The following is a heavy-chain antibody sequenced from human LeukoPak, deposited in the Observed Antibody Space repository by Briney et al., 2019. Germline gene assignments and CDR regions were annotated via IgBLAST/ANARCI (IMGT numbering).Heavy chain of an antibody. CDR3: ARLHSGSYLSRAIFDY. D-gene: IGHD1-26*01. CDR2: IKQDGSEK. CDR1: GFTFSSYW. V-gene: IGHV3-7*01. J-gene: IGHJ4*02. Sequence: GGSLRLSCAASGFTFSSYWMSWVRQAPGKGLEWVANIKQDGSEKYYVDSVKGRFTISRDNAKNSLYLQMNSLRAEDTAVYYCARLHSGSYLSRAIFDYWGQGTLVTVSS.